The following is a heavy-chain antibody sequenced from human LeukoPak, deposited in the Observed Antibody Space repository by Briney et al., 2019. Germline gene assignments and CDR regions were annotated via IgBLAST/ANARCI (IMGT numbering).Heavy chain of an antibody. J-gene: IGHJ4*02. Sequence: GESLTLSCTVSGFTFSSYEMNWVRQAPGKGLEWVSYISTSGSTIKYEDSVKGRFTISRDNAKNSLYLQMNSLRAEDTAVYYCARGPVRDYWGQGTQVTVSS. CDR3: ARGPVRDY. CDR2: ISTSGSTI. V-gene: IGHV3-48*03. CDR1: GFTFSSYE. D-gene: IGHD4-17*01.